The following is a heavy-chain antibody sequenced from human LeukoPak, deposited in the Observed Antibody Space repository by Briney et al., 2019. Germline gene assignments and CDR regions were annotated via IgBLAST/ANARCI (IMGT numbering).Heavy chain of an antibody. Sequence: GGSLRLSCAASGFTFSSYAMSGVRQAPGKGVEWVSPISGSGGSTYYADSVKGRFTISRDNSKNTLYLQMNSLRAEDTAVYYCAKAPYSSSLLGWFDPWGQGTLVTVSS. CDR1: GFTFSSYA. J-gene: IGHJ5*02. CDR2: ISGSGGST. D-gene: IGHD6-13*01. V-gene: IGHV3-23*01. CDR3: AKAPYSSSLLGWFDP.